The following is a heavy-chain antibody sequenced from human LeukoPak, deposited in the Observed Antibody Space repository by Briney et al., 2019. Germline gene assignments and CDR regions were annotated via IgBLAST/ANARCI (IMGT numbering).Heavy chain of an antibody. J-gene: IGHJ4*02. V-gene: IGHV4-34*01. D-gene: IGHD5-18*01. Sequence: SETLSLTCAVYGGSFSGYYWSWIRQPPGKGLEWIGEINHSGSTNYNPSLKSRATISVDTSKNQFSLKLSSVTAADTAVYYCARANGRQLGYGYWGQGTLVTVSS. CDR3: ARANGRQLGYGY. CDR2: INHSGST. CDR1: GGSFSGYY.